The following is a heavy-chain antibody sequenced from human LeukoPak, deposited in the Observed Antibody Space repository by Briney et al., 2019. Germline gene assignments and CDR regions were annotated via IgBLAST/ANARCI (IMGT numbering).Heavy chain of an antibody. CDR1: GGSISSSSYY. J-gene: IGHJ6*03. D-gene: IGHD3-3*01. CDR2: IYYSGST. CDR3: ARGLLERRRLYYYYMDV. Sequence: NASETLSLTCTVSGGSISSSSYYWGWIRQPPGKGLEWIGSIYYSGSTYYNPSLKSRVTISVDTSKNQFSLKLSSVTAADTAVYYCARGLLERRRLYYYYMDVWGKGTTVTVSS. V-gene: IGHV4-39*07.